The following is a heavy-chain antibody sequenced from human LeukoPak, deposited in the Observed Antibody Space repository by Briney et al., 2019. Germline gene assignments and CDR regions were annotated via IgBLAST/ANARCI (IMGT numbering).Heavy chain of an antibody. D-gene: IGHD3-22*01. CDR2: IYTSGST. J-gene: IGHJ6*03. Sequence: TSETLSLTCTVSGGSISSGSYYWSWIRQPAGKGLEWIGRIYTSGSTNYNPSLKSRVTISVDTSKNQFSLKLSSVTAADTAVYYCARVIKRDYYYYYMDVWGKGTTVTISS. CDR1: GGSISSGSYY. V-gene: IGHV4-61*02. CDR3: ARVIKRDYYYYYMDV.